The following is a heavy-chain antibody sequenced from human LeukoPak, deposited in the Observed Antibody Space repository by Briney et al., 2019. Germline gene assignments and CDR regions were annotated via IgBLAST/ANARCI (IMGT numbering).Heavy chain of an antibody. J-gene: IGHJ4*02. Sequence: GGSLRLSCVGFEFTFSSYAMGWVRQAPGKGLEWVAVISYDGTNKYYADSVKGRFTISRDNSKNTLSLQMNSLRAEDTALYYCARGFVLGAAKNYFDYWGQGALVTVSS. V-gene: IGHV3-30-3*01. D-gene: IGHD2-21*02. CDR1: EFTFSSYA. CDR3: ARGFVLGAAKNYFDY. CDR2: ISYDGTNK.